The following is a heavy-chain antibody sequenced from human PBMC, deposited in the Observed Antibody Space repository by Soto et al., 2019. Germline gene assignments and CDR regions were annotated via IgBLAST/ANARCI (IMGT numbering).Heavy chain of an antibody. V-gene: IGHV3-30*18. Sequence: HPGGSLRLSCAASGFTFSSYGMHWVRQAPGKGLEWVAVISYDGSNKYYADSVKGRFTISRDNSKNTLYLQMNSLRAEDTAVYYCAKAARDYYYYGMDVWGQGTTVTVSS. CDR2: ISYDGSNK. J-gene: IGHJ6*02. CDR3: AKAARDYYYYGMDV. D-gene: IGHD2-15*01. CDR1: GFTFSSYG.